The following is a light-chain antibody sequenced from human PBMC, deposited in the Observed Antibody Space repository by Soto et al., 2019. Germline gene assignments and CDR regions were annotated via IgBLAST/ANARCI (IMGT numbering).Light chain of an antibody. CDR1: QSAGRTY. V-gene: IGKV3-15*01. Sequence: ESVLTQSPDTLSLSPGERATLSCRASQSAGRTYLAWYQQKPGQAPRLLIYGASTRATGIPARFSGSGSGTEFTLTISSLQSEDFEIYYCQQYNNWPITFGQGTRLEIK. CDR2: GAS. CDR3: QQYNNWPIT. J-gene: IGKJ5*01.